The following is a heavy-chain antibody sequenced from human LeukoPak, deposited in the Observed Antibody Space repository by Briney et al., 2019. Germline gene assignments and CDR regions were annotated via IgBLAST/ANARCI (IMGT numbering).Heavy chain of an antibody. J-gene: IGHJ4*02. V-gene: IGHV4-39*07. CDR3: ARAISGPQFDY. CDR2: IYYSGST. Sequence: SETLSLTCTVSGGSISSSSYYWGWIRQPPGKGLEWIGGIYYSGSTYYNPSLKSRVTISVDTSKNQFSLKLSSVTAADTAVYYCARAISGPQFDYWGQGTLVTVSS. D-gene: IGHD2-15*01. CDR1: GGSISSSSYY.